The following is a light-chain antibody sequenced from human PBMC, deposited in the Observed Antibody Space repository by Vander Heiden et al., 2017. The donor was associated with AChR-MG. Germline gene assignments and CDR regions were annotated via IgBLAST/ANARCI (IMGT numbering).Light chain of an antibody. J-gene: IGKJ1*01. Sequence: EMVFTQSPGTLSLSPGERATLSCRAGLSVGSTSLAWYQQKLSQAPRLLVYDASTRATGTPDRFSGVGSGTDFTLVISTLEPEDFAVYYCQQEESSPETFGQGTKVEIK. CDR3: QQEESSPET. CDR1: LSVGSTS. V-gene: IGKV3-20*01. CDR2: DAS.